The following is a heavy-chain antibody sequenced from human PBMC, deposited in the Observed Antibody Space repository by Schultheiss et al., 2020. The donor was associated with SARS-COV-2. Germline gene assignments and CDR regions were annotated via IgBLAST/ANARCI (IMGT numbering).Heavy chain of an antibody. V-gene: IGHV4-39*01. CDR3: SRLFRYYGSGTS. D-gene: IGHD3-10*01. CDR2: IYYSGST. CDR1: GGSISSSSYY. J-gene: IGHJ4*02. Sequence: SQTLSLTCTVSGGSISSSSYYWGWIRQPPGKGLEWIGYIYYSGSTYYNPSLKSRGTISVDTSKNQFSLKLSSVTAADAAVYYCSRLFRYYGSGTSWGQGTLVTVSS.